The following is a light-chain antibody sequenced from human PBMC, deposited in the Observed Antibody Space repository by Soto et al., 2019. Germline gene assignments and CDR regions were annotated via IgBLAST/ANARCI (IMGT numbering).Light chain of an antibody. V-gene: IGKV3-15*01. CDR2: GAS. CDR1: QSVSSN. J-gene: IGKJ4*01. Sequence: KQSPATLSVSPGERATLSCRASQSVSSNLAWYQQKPGQAPRLLIYGASTRDTGIPARFSGSGSGTEFTLTISSLQSEDFAVYYCQHYNNWPLTFGGGTKVDIK. CDR3: QHYNNWPLT.